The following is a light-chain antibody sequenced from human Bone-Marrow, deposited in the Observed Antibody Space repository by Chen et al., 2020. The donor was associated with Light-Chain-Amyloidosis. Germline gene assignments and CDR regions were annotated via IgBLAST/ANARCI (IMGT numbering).Light chain of an antibody. CDR2: EVT. Sequence: QSALTQPASVSGSPGQSITISCTGTSSDVGGDNHVSWYQQHPDKAPKLMIYEVTNRPSWVPDRFAGSKSGNTASLTISGLQTEGEADYFCSSYTITDTLVFGSGTRVTVL. CDR3: SSYTITDTLV. CDR1: SSDVGGDNH. V-gene: IGLV2-14*01. J-gene: IGLJ1*01.